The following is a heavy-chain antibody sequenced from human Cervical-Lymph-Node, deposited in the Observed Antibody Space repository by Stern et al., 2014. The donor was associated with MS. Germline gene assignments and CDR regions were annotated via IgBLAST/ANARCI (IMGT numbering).Heavy chain of an antibody. CDR3: ARRSVVPGGRHAPPIYFDY. J-gene: IGHJ4*02. Sequence: VQLVESGPGLVKPSETLSLTCTVSGGSIRNYYLTWIRQSPGKGLEWIGYIDDRGSINYNPSLTSRVTISGGTAKNQFSLKLSSGTAADTAVYYCARRSVVPGGRHAPPIYFDYWGQGTPVTVSS. CDR1: GGSIRNYY. V-gene: IGHV4-59*08. CDR2: IDDRGSI. D-gene: IGHD2-21*01.